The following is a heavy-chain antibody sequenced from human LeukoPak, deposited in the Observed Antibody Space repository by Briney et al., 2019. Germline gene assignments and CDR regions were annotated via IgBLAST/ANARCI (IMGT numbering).Heavy chain of an antibody. D-gene: IGHD3-16*01. V-gene: IGHV1-69*04. CDR2: IIPILGIA. CDR1: GGTFSSYT. CDR3: ARDLRGDRGDDY. J-gene: IGHJ4*02. Sequence: ASVKVSCKASGGTFSSYTISWVRQAPGQGLEWMGRIIPILGIANYAQKFQGRVTITADKSTSTAYMELSSLRSEDTAVYYCARDLRGDRGDDYWDQGTLVTVSS.